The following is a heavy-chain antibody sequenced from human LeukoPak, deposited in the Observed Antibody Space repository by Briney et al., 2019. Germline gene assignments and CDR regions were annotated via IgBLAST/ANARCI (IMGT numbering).Heavy chain of an antibody. V-gene: IGHV1-18*01. CDR1: GYTFTDFG. J-gene: IGHJ4*02. CDR2: FTTYNGNT. Sequence: ASVKVSCKTSGYTFTDFGINWVRQAPGQGLEWMGRFTTYNGNTNYAQKFQGRVTMTTGTSTTTAYLEVTSLRSDDTAVYYCARDSSGFYYVHWGQGTLVTVSS. D-gene: IGHD3-22*01. CDR3: ARDSSGFYYVH.